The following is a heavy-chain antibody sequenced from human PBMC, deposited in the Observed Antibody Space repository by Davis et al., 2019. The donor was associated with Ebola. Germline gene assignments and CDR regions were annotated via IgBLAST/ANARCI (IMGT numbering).Heavy chain of an antibody. D-gene: IGHD1-14*01. CDR1: GFTFSSYG. CDR3: AKWEPLDY. Sequence: GESLKISCAASGFTFSSYGMHWVRQAPGKGLEWVAVISYDGSNKYYADSVKGRFTISRDNSKNTLYLQMNSLRAEDTAVYYCAKWEPLDYWGLGTLVSVSS. V-gene: IGHV3-30*18. J-gene: IGHJ4*02. CDR2: ISYDGSNK.